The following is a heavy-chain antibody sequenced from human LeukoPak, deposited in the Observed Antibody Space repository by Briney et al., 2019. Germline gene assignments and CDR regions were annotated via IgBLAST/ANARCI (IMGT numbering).Heavy chain of an antibody. J-gene: IGHJ6*02. CDR1: GFIFSSYG. Sequence: GGSLRLSCAASGFIFSSYGMHWVRQAPGKGREWVAVIWYNGSNKYYADSVKGRFTISRDNFNNTSYLQMNSLRAEDTALYYCARVHGSGMDVWGQGTTVTVSS. D-gene: IGHD3-10*01. CDR3: ARVHGSGMDV. CDR2: IWYNGSNK. V-gene: IGHV3-33*01.